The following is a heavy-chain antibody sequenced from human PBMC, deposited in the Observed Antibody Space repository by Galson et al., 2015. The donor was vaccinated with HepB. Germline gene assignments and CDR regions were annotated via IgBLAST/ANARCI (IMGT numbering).Heavy chain of an antibody. CDR3: ARAYNSGWQIDD. D-gene: IGHD6-19*01. Sequence: SLRLSCAGSGFSFSSSAMHWARQAPGKGLEWVAVISYDGSNEYYADSVRGRFSISRDNSENTLHLQMNSLRAEDTALYYCARAYNSGWQIDDWGQGTLVTVSS. V-gene: IGHV3-30-3*01. CDR2: ISYDGSNE. J-gene: IGHJ4*02. CDR1: GFSFSSSA.